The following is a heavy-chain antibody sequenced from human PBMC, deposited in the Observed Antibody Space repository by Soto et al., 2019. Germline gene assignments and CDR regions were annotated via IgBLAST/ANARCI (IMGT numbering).Heavy chain of an antibody. V-gene: IGHV3-23*01. Sequence: LRLSCAASGFTFSSYAMSWVRQAPGKGLEWVSAISGSGGSTYYADSVKGRFTISRDNSKNTLYLQMNSLRAEDTAVYYCAKSHLPGIAVAGTLMDVWGRGTTVTVSS. D-gene: IGHD6-19*01. CDR3: AKSHLPGIAVAGTLMDV. J-gene: IGHJ6*02. CDR2: ISGSGGST. CDR1: GFTFSSYA.